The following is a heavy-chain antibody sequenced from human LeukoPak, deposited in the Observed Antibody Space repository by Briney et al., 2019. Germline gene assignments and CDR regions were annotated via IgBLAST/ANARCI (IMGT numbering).Heavy chain of an antibody. Sequence: PSETLSLTCTVSGGSISSYYWSWIRQPAGKGLEWIGYIYYSGSTNYNPSLKSRVTISVDTSKNQFSLKLSSVTAADTAVYYCARDRISQGFDYWGQGTLVTVSS. CDR3: ARDRISQGFDY. D-gene: IGHD2-15*01. J-gene: IGHJ4*02. CDR1: GGSISSYY. CDR2: IYYSGST. V-gene: IGHV4-59*01.